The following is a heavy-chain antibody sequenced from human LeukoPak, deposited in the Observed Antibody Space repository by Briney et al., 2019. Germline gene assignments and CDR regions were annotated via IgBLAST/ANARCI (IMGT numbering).Heavy chain of an antibody. J-gene: IGHJ4*02. CDR1: EYTFTAYY. CDR3: ARDDRVDDYVWGSYRPQFDY. Sequence: ASVKVSCKASEYTFTAYYMHWVRQAPGQGLEWMGWINPNSGGTNYAQKFQGRVTMTRDTSISTAYMELSRLRSDDTAVYYCARDDRVDDYVWGSYRPQFDYWGQGTLVTVSS. D-gene: IGHD3-16*02. CDR2: INPNSGGT. V-gene: IGHV1-2*02.